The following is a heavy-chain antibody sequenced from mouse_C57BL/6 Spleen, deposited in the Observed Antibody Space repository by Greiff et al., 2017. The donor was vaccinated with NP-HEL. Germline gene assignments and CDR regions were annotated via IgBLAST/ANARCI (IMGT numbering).Heavy chain of an antibody. Sequence: EVKLMESGGGLVQSGRSLRLSCATSGFTFSDFYMEWVRQAPGKGLEWIAASRNKANDYTTEYSASVKGRFIVSRDTSQSILYLQMNALRAEDTAIYYCARDDDYDVLFAYWGQGTLVTVSA. CDR3: ARDDDYDVLFAY. D-gene: IGHD2-4*01. J-gene: IGHJ3*01. CDR1: GFTFSDFY. CDR2: SRNKANDYTT. V-gene: IGHV7-1*01.